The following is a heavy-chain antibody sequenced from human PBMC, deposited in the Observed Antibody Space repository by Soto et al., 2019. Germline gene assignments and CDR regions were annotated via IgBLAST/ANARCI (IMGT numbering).Heavy chain of an antibody. CDR2: IYHSGST. CDR1: GYSISSGYY. Sequence: PSETLSLTCAVSGYSISSGYYWGWIRQPPGKGLEWIGSIYHSGSTYYNPSLKSRVTISVDTSKKQFSLKLSSVTAAGTAVYYCARVATYYDSRYFDYWGQGTLVTVSS. CDR3: ARVATYYDSRYFDY. D-gene: IGHD3-3*01. J-gene: IGHJ4*02. V-gene: IGHV4-38-2*01.